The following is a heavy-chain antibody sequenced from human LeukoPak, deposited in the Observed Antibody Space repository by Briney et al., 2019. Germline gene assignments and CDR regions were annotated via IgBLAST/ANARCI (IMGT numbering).Heavy chain of an antibody. J-gene: IGHJ6*03. CDR2: ISYNGTNK. Sequence: GGSLRLSCAASGFTFSSFVMHWVRQAPGKGLEWVAVISYNGTNKYYADSVKGRFTISRDNSKNTLYLQMNSLRAEDTAVYYCAKNYGDYPSYYYYYYMDVWGKGTTVTVSS. CDR1: GFTFSSFV. CDR3: AKNYGDYPSYYYYYYMDV. V-gene: IGHV3-30*18. D-gene: IGHD4-17*01.